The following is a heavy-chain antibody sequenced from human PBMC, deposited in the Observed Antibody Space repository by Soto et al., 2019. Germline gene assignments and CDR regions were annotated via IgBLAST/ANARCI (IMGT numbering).Heavy chain of an antibody. V-gene: IGHV3-23*01. Sequence: PGGSLRLSCAASGFTFSASAMSWVRQAPGKGLEWVSAVSDSGGNSYYADSVKGRFTISRDNSKNTLYLQMNSLRAEDTAVYYCAKVDTAMVIPSGSFPAYWGQGTPVTVSS. CDR1: GFTFSASA. CDR2: VSDSGGNS. CDR3: AKVDTAMVIPSGSFPAY. D-gene: IGHD5-18*01. J-gene: IGHJ4*02.